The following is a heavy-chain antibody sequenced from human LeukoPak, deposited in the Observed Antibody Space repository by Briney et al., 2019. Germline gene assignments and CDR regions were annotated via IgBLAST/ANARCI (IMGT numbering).Heavy chain of an antibody. V-gene: IGHV4-59*01. CDR2: IYYSGST. CDR1: GGSISSYY. Sequence: SETLSLTCTVSGGSISSYYWSWIRQPPGRGLEWIGYIYYSGSTNYSPSLKSRVTISVDTSKNQFSLKLSSVTAADTAVYYCARLSSLANIAARGRTWLDPWGQGSLVTVSS. D-gene: IGHD6-13*01. CDR3: ARLSSLANIAARGRTWLDP. J-gene: IGHJ5*02.